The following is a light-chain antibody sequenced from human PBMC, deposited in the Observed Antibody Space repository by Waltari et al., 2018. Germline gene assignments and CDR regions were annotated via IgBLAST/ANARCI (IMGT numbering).Light chain of an antibody. J-gene: IGLJ2*01. CDR1: SSDVGDYNY. CDR3: CSYAGSYSFE. CDR2: DVT. V-gene: IGLV2-11*01. Sequence: QSALTQPRSVSGSPGQSVTISCTGTSSDVGDYNYVSWYQQHPDKAPKLMIYDVTKRPAGVPDRFSGSKSGNTASLTISGLQAEDEADYYCCSYAGSYSFEFGGGTKLTVL.